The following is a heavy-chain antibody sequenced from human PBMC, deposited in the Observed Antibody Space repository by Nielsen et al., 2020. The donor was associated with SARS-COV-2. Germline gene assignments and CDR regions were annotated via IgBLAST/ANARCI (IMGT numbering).Heavy chain of an antibody. V-gene: IGHV3-23*01. CDR1: GFTFSSYA. Sequence: GESLKISRAASGFTFSSYAMSWVRQAPGKGLEWVSAISGSGGSTYYADSVKGRFTISRDNSKNTLYLQMNSLRAEDTAVYYCAKDRKYGDWGWFDPWGQGTLVTVSS. D-gene: IGHD4-17*01. CDR2: ISGSGGST. CDR3: AKDRKYGDWGWFDP. J-gene: IGHJ5*02.